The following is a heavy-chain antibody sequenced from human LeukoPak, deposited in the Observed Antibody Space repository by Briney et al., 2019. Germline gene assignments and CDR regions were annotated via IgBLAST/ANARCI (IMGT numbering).Heavy chain of an antibody. Sequence: GGSLRLSCAASGFSFSNYAMSWVRQAPRKGLEWLSSISGRRGGTNHADSVKGRFTISRDNSRNTLYLQMNSLRAEDTAIYYCAKDLEFSGYDALDIWGQGTMVTVS. CDR3: AKDLEFSGYDALDI. V-gene: IGHV3-23*01. D-gene: IGHD5-12*01. CDR1: GFSFSNYA. J-gene: IGHJ3*02. CDR2: ISGRRGGT.